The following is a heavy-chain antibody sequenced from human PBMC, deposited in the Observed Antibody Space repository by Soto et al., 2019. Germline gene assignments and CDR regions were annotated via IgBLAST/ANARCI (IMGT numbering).Heavy chain of an antibody. CDR3: ARSRGLVSRPLDL. D-gene: IGHD3-22*01. Sequence: EVQLVESGGGLVQPGRSLRLSCAASGFTFDDYAMHWVRQAPGKGLEWVSGITWNSGDITYTGSVKGRFSISRDNAENSLYLHMNSLRPEDTALYYCARSRGLVSRPLDLRGQGTLVTVSS. CDR1: GFTFDDYA. J-gene: IGHJ5*02. V-gene: IGHV3-9*01. CDR2: ITWNSGDI.